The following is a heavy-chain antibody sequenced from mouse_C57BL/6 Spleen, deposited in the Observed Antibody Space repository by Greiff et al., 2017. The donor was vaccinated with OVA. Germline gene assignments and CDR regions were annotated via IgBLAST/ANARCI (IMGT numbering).Heavy chain of an antibody. J-gene: IGHJ4*01. CDR2: ISSGGSYT. V-gene: IGHV5-6*01. D-gene: IGHD1-1*01. Sequence: ESGGDLVKPGGSLKLSCAASGFTFSSSGMSWVRQTPDKRLEWVATISSGGSYTYYPDSVKGRFTISRDNAKNTLYLQMSSLKSEDTAMYYCAIQGYGSSYDAMDYWGQGTSVTVSS. CDR1: GFTFSSSG. CDR3: AIQGYGSSYDAMDY.